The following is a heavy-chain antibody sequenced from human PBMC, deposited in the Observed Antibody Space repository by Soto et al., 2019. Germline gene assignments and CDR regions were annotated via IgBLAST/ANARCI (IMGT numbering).Heavy chain of an antibody. J-gene: IGHJ5*02. CDR1: GYSFTSYW. Sequence: GESLKISCKGSGYSFTSYWIGWVRQMPGKGLEWMGIIYPGDSDTRYSPSFQGQVTISADKSISTAYLQWSSLEASDTAMYYCARSRGSCTSHSCWENWFDTWGQGTLVTVSS. CDR3: ARSRGSCTSHSCWENWFDT. CDR2: IYPGDSDT. D-gene: IGHD2-2*01. V-gene: IGHV5-51*01.